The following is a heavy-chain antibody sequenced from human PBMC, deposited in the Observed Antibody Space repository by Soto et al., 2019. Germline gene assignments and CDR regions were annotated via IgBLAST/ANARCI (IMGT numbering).Heavy chain of an antibody. Sequence: GASVKVSCKASGYTFTSYGISWVRQAPGQGLERMGWISAYNGNTDYAQKLQGRVTMTTDTSTSTAYMELRSLRSDDTAVYYCARRRCSSTTCYVDVNWFDPWGQGTLVTVSS. V-gene: IGHV1-18*01. CDR3: ARRRCSSTTCYVDVNWFDP. CDR1: GYTFTSYG. CDR2: ISAYNGNT. J-gene: IGHJ5*02. D-gene: IGHD2-2*01.